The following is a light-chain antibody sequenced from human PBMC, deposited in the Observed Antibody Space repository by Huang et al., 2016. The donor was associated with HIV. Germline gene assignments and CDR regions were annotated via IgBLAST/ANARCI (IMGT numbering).Light chain of an antibody. CDR2: GAS. CDR1: QGLRNYH. CDR3: QYYGTSPTWT. J-gene: IGKJ1*01. V-gene: IGKV3-20*01. Sequence: EIVLTQSPGMLSLSPGERATLACRASQGLRNYHLAWYKQKAGQGPRLLIYGASSRATGIPDRFSGSGSGTDFTLTISRLEPEDFAMYYCQYYGTSPTWTFGQGTKVEI.